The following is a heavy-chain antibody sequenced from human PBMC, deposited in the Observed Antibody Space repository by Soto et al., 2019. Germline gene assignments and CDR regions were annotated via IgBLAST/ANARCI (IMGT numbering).Heavy chain of an antibody. J-gene: IGHJ4*02. V-gene: IGHV3-30*18. Sequence: VISFDGSQEHCADSLKGRFTISRDNSKNTLYLQMNSLRAEDTAVYYCAKPEFDYWGQGTLVTVSS. CDR2: ISFDGSQE. CDR3: AKPEFDY.